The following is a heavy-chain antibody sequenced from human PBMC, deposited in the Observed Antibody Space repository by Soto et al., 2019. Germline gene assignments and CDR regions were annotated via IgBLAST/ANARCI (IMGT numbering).Heavy chain of an antibody. CDR3: ASSYGSGSYYHY. CDR1: GGSISSCGYY. D-gene: IGHD3-10*01. V-gene: IGHV4-31*03. CDR2: IYNSGST. Sequence: SETLSLTCTVSGGSISSCGYYWSWIRKQPRKGQEWIGYIYNSGSTYYKQSLKSRVTISVDTSKNQFSLKLSSVTAADTAVYYCASSYGSGSYYHYWGQGTLVTVSS. J-gene: IGHJ4*02.